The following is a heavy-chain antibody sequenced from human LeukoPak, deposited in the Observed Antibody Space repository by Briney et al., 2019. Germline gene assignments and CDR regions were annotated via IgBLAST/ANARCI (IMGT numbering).Heavy chain of an antibody. Sequence: GGSLRLSCAASGFTFSSYSMNWVRQAPGKGLEWVSYISSSSSTIYYADSVKGRFTISRDNAKNSLYLQMNSLRAEDTAVYYCAREGSQQPALDYYYGMDVWGQGTTVTVSS. D-gene: IGHD6-13*01. CDR1: GFTFSSYS. V-gene: IGHV3-48*01. J-gene: IGHJ6*02. CDR2: ISSSSSTI. CDR3: AREGSQQPALDYYYGMDV.